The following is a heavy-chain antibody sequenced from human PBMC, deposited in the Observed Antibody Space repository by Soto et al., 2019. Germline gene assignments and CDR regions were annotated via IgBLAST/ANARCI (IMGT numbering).Heavy chain of an antibody. J-gene: IGHJ5*02. CDR1: GGSISSYY. CDR2: IYYSGST. D-gene: IGHD3-22*01. Sequence: SETLSLTCTVSGGSISSYYWSWIRQPPGKGLERIGYIYYSGSTNYNPSLKSRVTISVDTSKNQFSLKLSSVTAADTAVYCCARLYYYDSSGYPHRTYNWFDPWGQGTLVTVSS. CDR3: ARLYYYDSSGYPHRTYNWFDP. V-gene: IGHV4-59*12.